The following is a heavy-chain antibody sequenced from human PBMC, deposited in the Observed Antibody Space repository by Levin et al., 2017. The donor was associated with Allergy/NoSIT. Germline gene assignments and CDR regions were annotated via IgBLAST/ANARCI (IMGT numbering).Heavy chain of an antibody. D-gene: IGHD2-21*01. Sequence: GESLKISCEASGFTFSDSWINWVRQAPGKGLEWVANIKQDGSDKKYVDSVKGRFTISRDNAKNSVFLQMSSLRVEDTAVYYCARAPRLYGDSTFDDQMLDPWGQGSLVTVSS. J-gene: IGHJ5*02. CDR1: GFTFSDSW. CDR2: IKQDGSDK. V-gene: IGHV3-7*01. CDR3: ARAPRLYGDSTFDDQMLDP.